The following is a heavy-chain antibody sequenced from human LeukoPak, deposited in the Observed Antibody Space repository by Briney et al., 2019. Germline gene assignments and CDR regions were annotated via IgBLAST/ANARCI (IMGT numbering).Heavy chain of an antibody. D-gene: IGHD3-22*01. V-gene: IGHV3-7*03. CDR1: GFTFSNAW. Sequence: GGSLRLSCAASGFTFSNAWMSWVRQAPGKGLEWVANMKQDGSENYYVDSVKGRFTLSRDNPKNSLYLQMSSLRAEDTAVYYCVRLKHYFDSNGYYYYYGLDVWGQGTTVTVSS. CDR3: VRLKHYFDSNGYYYYYGLDV. CDR2: MKQDGSEN. J-gene: IGHJ6*02.